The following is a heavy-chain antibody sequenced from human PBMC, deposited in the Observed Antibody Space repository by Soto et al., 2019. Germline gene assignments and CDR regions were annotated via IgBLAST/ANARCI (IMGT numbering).Heavy chain of an antibody. Sequence: SETLSLTCTVSGGSLSSSSYYWGWIRQPPGKGLEWIGSIYYSGSTYYNPSLKSRVTISVDTSKNQFSLKLSSVTAADTAVYYCARRYGNYYYYGMDVCGQGTTVT. CDR2: IYYSGST. D-gene: IGHD5-18*01. CDR1: GGSLSSSSYY. CDR3: ARRYGNYYYYGMDV. J-gene: IGHJ6*02. V-gene: IGHV4-39*01.